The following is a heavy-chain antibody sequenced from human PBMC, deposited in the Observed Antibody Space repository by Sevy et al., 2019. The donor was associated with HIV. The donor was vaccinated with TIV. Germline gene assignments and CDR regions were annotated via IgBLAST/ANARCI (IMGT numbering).Heavy chain of an antibody. D-gene: IGHD6-19*01. V-gene: IGHV5-51*01. CDR2: VWPIESDT. J-gene: IGHJ4*02. CDR1: GYSFPTYW. CDR3: ARGRQWPSDFDF. Sequence: GESLKISCQASGYSFPTYWIAWVRQMPGKGLEGGGIVWPIESDTTYSPSFQGQVTISVDKSINTVYLHWSSLKASHTGVYYCARGRQWPSDFDFWGQGTLVTVSS.